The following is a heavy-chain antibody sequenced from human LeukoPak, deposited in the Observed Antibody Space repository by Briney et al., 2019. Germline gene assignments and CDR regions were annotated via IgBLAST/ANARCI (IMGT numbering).Heavy chain of an antibody. V-gene: IGHV3-74*01. CDR3: VSFYETY. D-gene: IGHD2/OR15-2a*01. Sequence: GGSLRLSCAASGNYWMHWVRQAPGKGLVWVSHINSDGSWTSYADSVKGRFTISKDNAKNTVYLQTNSLRAEDTAVYYCVSFYETYWGRGTLVTVSS. CDR1: GNYW. CDR2: INSDGSWT. J-gene: IGHJ4*02.